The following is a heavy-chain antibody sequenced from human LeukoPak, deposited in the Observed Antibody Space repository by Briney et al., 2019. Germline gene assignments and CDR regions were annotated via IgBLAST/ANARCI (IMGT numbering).Heavy chain of an antibody. CDR3: ARRGYSSSFDNWFDP. CDR1: GGSISSYY. D-gene: IGHD6-6*01. J-gene: IGHJ5*02. V-gene: IGHV4-59*08. Sequence: SETLSLTCTVSGGSISSYYWSWIRQPPGKGLEWIGYIYYSGSTNYNPSLKSRVTISVDTSKNQFSLKLSSVTAADTAVYYCARRGYSSSFDNWFDPWGQGTLVAVSS. CDR2: IYYSGST.